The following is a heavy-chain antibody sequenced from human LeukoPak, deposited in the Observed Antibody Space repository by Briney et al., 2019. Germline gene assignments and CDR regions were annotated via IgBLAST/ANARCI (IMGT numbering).Heavy chain of an antibody. D-gene: IGHD2-8*01. Sequence: SETLSLTCTVSGGYISSSSYYWGWIRRPPWKGLEWIGSIYYSGSTYYNPSLKSRVTISVDTSKNQFSLKLSSVTAADTAVYYYERDASGGFEYCTNGVCYVPDWFDPWGQGTLVTVSS. J-gene: IGHJ5*02. CDR3: ERDASGGFEYCTNGVCYVPDWFDP. CDR1: GGYISSSSYY. V-gene: IGHV4-39*02. CDR2: IYYSGST.